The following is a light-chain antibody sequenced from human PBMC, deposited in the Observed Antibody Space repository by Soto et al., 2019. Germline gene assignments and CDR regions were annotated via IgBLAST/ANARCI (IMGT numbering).Light chain of an antibody. CDR1: SSDVGGYNY. Sequence: QSALTQPRSVSGSPGQSVTISCTGTSSDVGGYNYVSWYQQHPGKAPKLMIYDVNKRPSGVPDRFSGSKSGNTASLTISGLQAADDSDYYCCSYAGGWVFGGGTKLTVL. V-gene: IGLV2-11*01. CDR2: DVN. CDR3: CSYAGGWV. J-gene: IGLJ3*02.